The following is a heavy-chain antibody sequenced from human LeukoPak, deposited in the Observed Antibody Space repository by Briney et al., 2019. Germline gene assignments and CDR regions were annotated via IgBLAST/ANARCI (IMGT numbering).Heavy chain of an antibody. CDR2: IFPRDYAI. CDR3: ARHAGRKFTVNDAFDL. J-gene: IGHJ3*01. V-gene: IGHV5-51*01. CDR1: GYTFTSNC. Sequence: GEALKISCKGSGYTFTSNCIVWVLRLPGEGLEWMVIIFPRDYAIVYSPSLQGRVTMSVDKSISTAYLQWSRPKDSDTAVYYCARHAGRKFTVNDAFDLWGQGKKVTVSS.